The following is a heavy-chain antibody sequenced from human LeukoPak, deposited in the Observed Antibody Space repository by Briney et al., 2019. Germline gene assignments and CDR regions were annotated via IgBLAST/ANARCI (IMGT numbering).Heavy chain of an antibody. V-gene: IGHV4-30-2*01. CDR1: GGSISSGGYS. Sequence: SQTLSLTCAVSGGSISSGGYSWSWIRQPPGKGLEWIGYIYHSGSTYYNPSLKSRVTISVDRSKNQFSLKLSSVTAADTAVYYCAREPKITIFGVVINGGYFDYWGQGTLVTVSS. D-gene: IGHD3-3*01. J-gene: IGHJ4*02. CDR3: AREPKITIFGVVINGGYFDY. CDR2: IYHSGST.